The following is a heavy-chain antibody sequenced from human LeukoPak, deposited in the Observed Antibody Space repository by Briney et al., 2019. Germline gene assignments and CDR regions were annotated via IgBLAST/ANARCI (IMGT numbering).Heavy chain of an antibody. CDR2: ISTSTTTI. CDR3: ASWGEGALDN. CDR1: GFRFNSYG. Sequence: GGSLRLSCAASGFRFNSYGMTWVRQAPGKGLEWISYISTSTTTIYYANSVKGRFTISRDNAKKSLYLQMNSLRVEDTGVYYCASWGEGALDNWGQGTLVTVSS. V-gene: IGHV3-48*01. D-gene: IGHD1-26*01. J-gene: IGHJ4*02.